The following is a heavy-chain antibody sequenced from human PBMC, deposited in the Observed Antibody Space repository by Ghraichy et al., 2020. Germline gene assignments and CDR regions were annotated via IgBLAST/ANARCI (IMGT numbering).Heavy chain of an antibody. CDR2: ISDNGANT. V-gene: IGHV3-23*01. J-gene: IGHJ5*02. D-gene: IGHD3-16*01. CDR3: VKDGSARDGYTCTWFDP. Sequence: GESLNISCTASGFTFSTYAMTWVRQAPGKGLEWVSTISDNGANTFYADSLRGRLTISRDNSKSTLYLQMNSLRAEDTAIYYCVKDGSARDGYTCTWFDPWGQGTLVTVSS. CDR1: GFTFSTYA.